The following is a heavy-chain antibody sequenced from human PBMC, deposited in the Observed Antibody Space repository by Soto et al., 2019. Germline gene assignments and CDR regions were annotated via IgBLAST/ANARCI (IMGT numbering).Heavy chain of an antibody. D-gene: IGHD3-10*01. CDR1: GFTFSSYA. Sequence: QVQLVESGGGVVQPGRSLRLSCAASGFTFSSYAMHWVRQAPGKGLEWVAVISYDGSNKYYADSVKGRFTISRDNSKNTLYLQMNSLRAEDTAVYYCMYYYGSGSDYWGQGTLVIASS. CDR3: MYYYGSGSDY. J-gene: IGHJ4*02. CDR2: ISYDGSNK. V-gene: IGHV3-30-3*01.